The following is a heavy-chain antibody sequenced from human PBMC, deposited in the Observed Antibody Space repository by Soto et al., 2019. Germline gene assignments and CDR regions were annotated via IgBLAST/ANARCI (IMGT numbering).Heavy chain of an antibody. CDR1: GFSLSTSGVG. J-gene: IGHJ4*02. CDR3: AQYRYGSYDY. CDR2: IYWDDDK. D-gene: IGHD3-10*01. Sequence: QSTLKESGPTLVKPTQTLTLTCTFSGFSLSTSGVGVGWIRQPPGKALEWLALIYWDDDKGYSPSLKTRLTNTKATSKNQVVLTKTNLDPVDPAPFYCAQYRYGSYDYWGQGTLVTVSS. V-gene: IGHV2-5*02.